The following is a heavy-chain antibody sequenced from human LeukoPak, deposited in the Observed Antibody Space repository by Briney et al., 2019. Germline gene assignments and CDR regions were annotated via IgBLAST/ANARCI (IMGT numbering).Heavy chain of an antibody. D-gene: IGHD2-2*01. J-gene: IGHJ4*02. CDR2: ISYDGSNK. CDR3: AKGITSGVPSMDY. Sequence: GGSLRLSCAASGFTFSSYGMHWVRQAPGKGLEWVAVISYDGSNKYYADSVKGRFTISRDNSKNTLYLQMNSLRAEDTAVYYCAKGITSGVPSMDYWGQGTLVTVSS. V-gene: IGHV3-30*18. CDR1: GFTFSSYG.